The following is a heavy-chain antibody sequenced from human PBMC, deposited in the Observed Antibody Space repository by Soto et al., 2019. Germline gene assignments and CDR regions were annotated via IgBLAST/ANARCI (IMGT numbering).Heavy chain of an antibody. V-gene: IGHV4-28*01. Sequence: SETLSLTCAVSGYSISSSNWWGWIRQPPGKGLEWIGYIYYSGTTYYNPSLKSRVTMSVDTSKNQFSLKLTSVTAADTAVYYCARFNSGSYYEAFDIWGQGTMVTVSS. CDR2: IYYSGTT. D-gene: IGHD1-26*01. CDR3: ARFNSGSYYEAFDI. CDR1: GYSISSSNW. J-gene: IGHJ3*02.